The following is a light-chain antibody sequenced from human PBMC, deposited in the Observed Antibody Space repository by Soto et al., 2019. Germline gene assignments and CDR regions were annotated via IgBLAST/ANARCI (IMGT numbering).Light chain of an antibody. J-gene: IGKJ1*01. CDR3: LQDNNYPWT. Sequence: DIQMTQSPSTLSASVGDRVTITCRASQSISSWLAWYQQKPGKAPRLLIYAISTLHSGVPSRFNGSGYGTDLTITISSMQNEDFATYYCLQDNNYPWTFGHGTKVDIK. V-gene: IGKV1-5*01. CDR2: AIS. CDR1: QSISSW.